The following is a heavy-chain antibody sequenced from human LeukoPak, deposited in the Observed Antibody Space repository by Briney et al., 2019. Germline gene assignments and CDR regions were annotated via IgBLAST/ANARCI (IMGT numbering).Heavy chain of an antibody. CDR2: LYSGDSGT. D-gene: IGHD3-10*01. CDR1: GCGFTSYW. J-gene: IGHJ6*02. CDR3: ARHRIMVRGGQCTGYGMDV. Sequence: VAALQISSQGSGCGFTSYWIRWVRPMPGKGREWRGILYSGDSGTRYSPSFQGQVTIAADKSISTAYLQWSSLTASDTAMYYCARHRIMVRGGQCTGYGMDVWGQGTTVTVSS. V-gene: IGHV5-51*01.